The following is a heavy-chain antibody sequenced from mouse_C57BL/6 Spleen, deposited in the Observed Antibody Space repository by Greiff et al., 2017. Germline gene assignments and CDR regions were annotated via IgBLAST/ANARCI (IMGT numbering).Heavy chain of an antibody. CDR3: ARRDSGGAMDY. CDR1: GYTFTSYW. CDR2: IHPNSGST. J-gene: IGHJ4*01. Sequence: VQLQQPGAELVKPGASVKLSCKASGYTFTSYWMHWVKQRPGQGLEWIGMIHPNSGSTNYNEKFKSKATLTVDKSSSTAYMQLSSLTSEDSAVYYCARRDSGGAMDYWGQGTSVTVSS. V-gene: IGHV1-64*01.